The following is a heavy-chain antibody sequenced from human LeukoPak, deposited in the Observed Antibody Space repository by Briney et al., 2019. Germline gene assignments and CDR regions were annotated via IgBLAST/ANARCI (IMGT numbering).Heavy chain of an antibody. J-gene: IGHJ4*02. V-gene: IGHV3-74*01. D-gene: IGHD3-3*01. CDR2: INSDGSST. Sequence: GGSLRLSCAASGFTFSSYWMHLVRQAPGKGLVWVSRINSDGSSTSYADSVKGRFTISRDNAKNTLYLQMNSLRAEDTAVYYCARDWSDTIFGVVNDYWGQGTLVTVSS. CDR1: GFTFSSYW. CDR3: ARDWSDTIFGVVNDY.